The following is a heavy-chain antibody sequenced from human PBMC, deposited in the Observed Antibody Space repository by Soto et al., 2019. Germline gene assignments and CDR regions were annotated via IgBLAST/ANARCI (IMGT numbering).Heavy chain of an antibody. CDR3: VKDWVGGSNRYRLDY. CDR2: IAHGGIRK. Sequence: GSLRLSCPAAGFSFSDYGMHWVRQGPGKGLGWVAAIAHGGIRKHYADSVKGRFTISRDNSKKTVYLHLSSLRRDDTAKYYCVKDWVGGSNRYRLDYWGQGTVVTVSS. J-gene: IGHJ4*02. CDR1: GFSFSDYG. V-gene: IGHV3-30*18. D-gene: IGHD1-26*01.